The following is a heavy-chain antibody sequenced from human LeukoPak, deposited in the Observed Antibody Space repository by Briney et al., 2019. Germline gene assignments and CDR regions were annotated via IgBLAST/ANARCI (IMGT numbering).Heavy chain of an antibody. Sequence: GGSLRLSCAASGFSFSSYAMSWVRQAPGKGLEWVSSISVSGGGTYYADSVKGRFTISRDNFKNTLYLQMNSLRAEDTAVYYCARRGYGDYAPFDYWGQGTLVTVSS. D-gene: IGHD4-17*01. J-gene: IGHJ4*02. CDR2: ISVSGGGT. CDR3: ARRGYGDYAPFDY. CDR1: GFSFSSYA. V-gene: IGHV3-23*01.